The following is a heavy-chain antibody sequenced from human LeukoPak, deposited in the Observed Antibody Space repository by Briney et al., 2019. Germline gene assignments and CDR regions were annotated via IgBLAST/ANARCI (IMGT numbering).Heavy chain of an antibody. CDR3: ARGKRDSSGRLEYFQH. D-gene: IGHD6-19*01. CDR1: GGSISSSSYY. V-gene: IGHV4-39*07. Sequence: SETLSLTCTVSGGSISSSSYYWGWIRQPPGKGLEWIGSIYYSGSTYYNPSLKSRVTISVDTSKNQFSLKLSSVTAADTAVYYCARGKRDSSGRLEYFQHWGQGTLVTVSS. CDR2: IYYSGST. J-gene: IGHJ1*01.